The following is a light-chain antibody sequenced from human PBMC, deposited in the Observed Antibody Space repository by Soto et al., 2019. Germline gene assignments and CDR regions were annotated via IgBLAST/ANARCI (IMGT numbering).Light chain of an antibody. CDR1: QSVSSS. J-gene: IGKJ3*01. Sequence: EIVLTQSPATLSLSPGERGTLSCRASQSVSSSLAWYQQKPGQAPRLLIYDASNRATGIPARFSGSGSGTDFTLTISSLEPEDFAVDYCQQRSNWPPIFTFGPGTKVDIK. CDR3: QQRSNWPPIFT. CDR2: DAS. V-gene: IGKV3-11*01.